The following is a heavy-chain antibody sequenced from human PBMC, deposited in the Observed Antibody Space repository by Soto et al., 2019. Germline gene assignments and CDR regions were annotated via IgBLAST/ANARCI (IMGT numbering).Heavy chain of an antibody. CDR1: GDAIYIGGYY. V-gene: IGHV4-31*03. CDR3: AIDDSRTANWIDP. D-gene: IGHD3-22*01. Sequence: PSETLSLTCTVSGDAIYIGGYYWTWIRQHPGKGLEWIGYIYHTGKTYYNPSLESRVTMSVDTSKNQFSLKLASVTAADTAVYYCAIDDSRTANWIDPWGQGTLVTVSS. CDR2: IYHTGKT. J-gene: IGHJ5*02.